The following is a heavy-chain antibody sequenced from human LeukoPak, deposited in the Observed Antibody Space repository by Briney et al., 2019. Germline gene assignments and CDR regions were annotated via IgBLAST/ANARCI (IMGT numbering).Heavy chain of an antibody. CDR1: GFTFSSYS. J-gene: IGHJ6*04. Sequence: GGSLRLSCAASGFTFSSYSMNWVRQAPGKGLEWVSSISSSSSYIYYADSVKGRFTISRDNAKNSLYLQVNSLRAEDTAVYYCARVMGKLWFGELLTGDYYYGMDVWGKGTTVTVSS. D-gene: IGHD3-10*01. CDR2: ISSSSSYI. CDR3: ARVMGKLWFGELLTGDYYYGMDV. V-gene: IGHV3-21*01.